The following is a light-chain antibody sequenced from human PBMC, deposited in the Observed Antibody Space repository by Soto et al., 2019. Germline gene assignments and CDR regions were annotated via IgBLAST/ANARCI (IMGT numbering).Light chain of an antibody. Sequence: DIHLPQSPSFLSASVGDRVTITCRASQGISSNLAWYQQKPGKAPKLLIYAASTLQSGVPSRFSGSGSGTEFTLTISSLQPEDFATYYCQQFNSYPITFGQGTRLEIK. CDR3: QQFNSYPIT. V-gene: IGKV1-9*01. J-gene: IGKJ5*01. CDR1: QGISSN. CDR2: AAS.